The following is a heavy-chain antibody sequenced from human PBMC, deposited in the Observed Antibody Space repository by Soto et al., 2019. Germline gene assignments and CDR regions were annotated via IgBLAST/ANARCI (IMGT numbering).Heavy chain of an antibody. J-gene: IGHJ4*02. CDR3: AKDITGIAVAGAFDY. CDR1: GFTFDDYA. Sequence: PGGSLRVSCAASGFTFDDYAMHWVRQSPGKGLEWVSGISWNSGSIGYADSVKGRFTISRDNAKNSLYLQMNSLRAEDTALYYCAKDITGIAVAGAFDYWGQGTLVTVSS. D-gene: IGHD6-19*01. CDR2: ISWNSGSI. V-gene: IGHV3-9*01.